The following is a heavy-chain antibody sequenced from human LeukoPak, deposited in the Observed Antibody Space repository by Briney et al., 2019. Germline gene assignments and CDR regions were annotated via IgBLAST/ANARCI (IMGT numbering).Heavy chain of an antibody. J-gene: IGHJ3*02. CDR2: IRYDGRNK. CDR1: GFTFSNYG. Sequence: PGGSLRLSCTASGFTFSNYGMHWVRQAPGKGLEWVAFIRYDGRNKYYADSVKGRFTISRDNSKNTLYVQMNSLRAEDTAVYYCAKDLRNYYDSSGDPDAFDIWGQGTMVTVSS. D-gene: IGHD3-22*01. V-gene: IGHV3-30*02. CDR3: AKDLRNYYDSSGDPDAFDI.